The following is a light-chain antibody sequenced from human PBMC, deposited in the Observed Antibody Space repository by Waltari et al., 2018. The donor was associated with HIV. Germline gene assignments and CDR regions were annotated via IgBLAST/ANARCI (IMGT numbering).Light chain of an antibody. J-gene: IGKJ1*01. CDR3: LQHHSYPLT. Sequence: DIQMTQSPSSLSASVGDRVTITCRASQGIRNGLGWYQQKPGKAPKRLIYTASTLQSGVPSRFSGSGSGTEFTLTISSLQPEDCATYYCLQHHSYPLTFGQGTKVDIK. CDR1: QGIRNG. CDR2: TAS. V-gene: IGKV1-17*01.